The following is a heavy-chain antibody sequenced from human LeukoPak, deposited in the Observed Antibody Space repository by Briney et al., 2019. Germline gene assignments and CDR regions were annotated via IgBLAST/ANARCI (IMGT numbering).Heavy chain of an antibody. V-gene: IGHV3-23*01. CDR3: ARDYADYVGYFFFDY. Sequence: GGSLRLSCAASGFTFNNYAMNWVRQAPGKGLEWVSSISGGGETTYYADSAKGRFTISGDNSQNTLCLQMNSLRAEDTAVYYCARDYADYVGYFFFDYWGQGTLVTVSS. CDR2: ISGGGETT. CDR1: GFTFNNYA. D-gene: IGHD4-17*01. J-gene: IGHJ4*02.